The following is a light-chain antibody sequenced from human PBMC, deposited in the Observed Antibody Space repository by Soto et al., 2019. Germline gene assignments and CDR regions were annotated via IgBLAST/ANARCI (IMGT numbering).Light chain of an antibody. CDR2: AAS. J-gene: IGKJ4*01. CDR3: QQANSFPLT. V-gene: IGKV1-12*01. Sequence: DIKMTKATDSVSASVGDRVTITCRESQGISSLLAWYQQKPGKAPKLLIYAASSLQSGVPSRFSGSGSGTDFTLTISSLHPEDFAIYYCQQANSFPLTFGGGTKVDSK. CDR1: QGISSL.